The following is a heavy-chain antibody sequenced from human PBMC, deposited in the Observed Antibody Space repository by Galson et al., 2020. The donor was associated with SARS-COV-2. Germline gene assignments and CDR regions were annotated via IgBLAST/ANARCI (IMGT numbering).Heavy chain of an antibody. Sequence: ASETLSLTCAVSGGSISSSNWWSWVRQPPGKGLEWIGEIYHSGSTNYNPSLKSRVTISVDKSKNQFSLKLSSVTAADTAVYYCARDSGYGDYRRFDYWGQGTLVTVSS. CDR1: GGSISSSNW. CDR2: IYHSGST. D-gene: IGHD4-17*01. CDR3: ARDSGYGDYRRFDY. J-gene: IGHJ4*02. V-gene: IGHV4-4*02.